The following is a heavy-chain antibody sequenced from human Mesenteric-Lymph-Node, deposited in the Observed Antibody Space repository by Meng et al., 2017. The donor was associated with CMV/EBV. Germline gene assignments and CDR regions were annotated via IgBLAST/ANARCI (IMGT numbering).Heavy chain of an antibody. CDR1: GGTFNSYT. V-gene: IGHV1-69*05. CDR2: ITPFFGTS. J-gene: IGHJ4*02. D-gene: IGHD7-27*01. CDR3: ARIGGVTNWGFVY. Sequence: RGSGGTFNSYTVSWVRQAPGQGLEWIGEITPFFGTSTYAQKLQGRVTFTTDESTTTADMELSSLRSEDTAVYYCARIGGVTNWGFVYWGQGTLVTVSS.